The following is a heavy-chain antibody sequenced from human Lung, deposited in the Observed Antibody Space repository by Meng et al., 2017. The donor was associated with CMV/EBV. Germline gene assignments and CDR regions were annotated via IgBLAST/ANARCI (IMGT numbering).Heavy chain of an antibody. CDR2: IDSQESSM. D-gene: IGHD3-22*01. CDR3: VREGGQWFY. V-gene: IGHV3-74*03. Sequence: VERVGSGGGLVQPGGSLGLSCAASGFTFSNYWMHWVRQVPGKAPVWVSRIDSQESSMTYADSVKGRFTVSRDNGKNTLHLQMNSLRIEDTAVYYCVREGGQWFYWGQGTLVTVSS. CDR1: GFTFSNYW. J-gene: IGHJ4*02.